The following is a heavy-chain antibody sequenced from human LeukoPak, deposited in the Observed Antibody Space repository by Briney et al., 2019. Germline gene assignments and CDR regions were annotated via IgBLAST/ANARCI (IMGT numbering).Heavy chain of an antibody. J-gene: IGHJ3*02. V-gene: IGHV4-59*01. Sequence: KPSETLSLTCTVSGGSISSYYWSWIRQPPGKGLEWIGYIYYSGSTNYNPSLKSRVTISVDTSKNQFSLKLSSVTAADTAVYYCARVLEYSRSWGDAFDIWGRGDAFDIWGQGTMVTVSS. CDR1: GGSISSYY. CDR3: ARVLEYSRSWGDAFDIWGRGDAFDI. D-gene: IGHD6-13*01. CDR2: IYYSGST.